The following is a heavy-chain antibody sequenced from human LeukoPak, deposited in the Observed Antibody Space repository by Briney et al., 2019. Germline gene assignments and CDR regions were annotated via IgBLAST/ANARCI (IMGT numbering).Heavy chain of an antibody. CDR3: AGGIHIVGATHFDY. Sequence: SETLSLTCAVYGGSFSGYYWSWIRQPPGKGLEWIGEINHSGSTNYNPSLKSRVTISVDTSKNQFSLKLSSVTAADTAVYYCAGGIHIVGATHFDYWGQGTLVTVSS. J-gene: IGHJ4*02. CDR2: INHSGST. D-gene: IGHD1-26*01. CDR1: GGSFSGYY. V-gene: IGHV4-34*01.